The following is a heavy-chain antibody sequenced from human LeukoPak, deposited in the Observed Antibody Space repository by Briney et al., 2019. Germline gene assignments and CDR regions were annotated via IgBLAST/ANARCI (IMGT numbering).Heavy chain of an antibody. CDR1: GFIFSGYW. D-gene: IGHD3-22*01. CDR3: ARIDSSGYTFDY. V-gene: IGHV3-7*01. CDR2: IKQDGSVK. J-gene: IGHJ4*02. Sequence: GGSLRLSCAASGFIFSGYWMNWVRQAPGEGLEWVANIKQDGSVKHYVDSVKGRFTISRDNAKNSLYLQMTSLRAEDTAVYYCARIDSSGYTFDYWGQGTLVTVSS.